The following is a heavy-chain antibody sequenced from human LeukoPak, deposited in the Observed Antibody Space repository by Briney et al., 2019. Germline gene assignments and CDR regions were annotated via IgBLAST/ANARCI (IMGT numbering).Heavy chain of an antibody. CDR2: ISSSSSYI. V-gene: IGHV3-21*01. CDR3: ARDLVTMVRGVTGLDY. Sequence: PGGSLRLSCAASGFTFSSTWMNWVRQAPGKGLEWVSSISSSSSYIYYADSVKGRFTISRDNAKNSLYLQMNSLRAEDTAVYYCARDLVTMVRGVTGLDYWGQGTLVTVSS. D-gene: IGHD3-10*01. CDR1: GFTFSSTW. J-gene: IGHJ4*02.